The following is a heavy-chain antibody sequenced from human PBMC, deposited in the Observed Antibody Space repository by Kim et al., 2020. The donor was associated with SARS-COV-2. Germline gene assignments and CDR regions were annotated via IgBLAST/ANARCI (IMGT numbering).Heavy chain of an antibody. CDR1: GFTFSSYS. CDR2: ISSSSSTI. D-gene: IGHD4-17*01. CDR3: ARDTRGFYGDYDY. J-gene: IGHJ4*02. Sequence: GGSLRLSCAASGFTFSSYSMNWVRQAPGKGLEWVSYISSSSSTIYYADSVKGRFTISRDNAKNSLYLQMNSLRAEDTAVYYCARDTRGFYGDYDYWGQGTLVTVSS. V-gene: IGHV3-48*04.